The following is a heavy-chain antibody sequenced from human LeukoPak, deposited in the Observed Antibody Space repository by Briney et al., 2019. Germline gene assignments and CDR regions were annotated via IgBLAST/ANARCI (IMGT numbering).Heavy chain of an antibody. CDR1: GFTFSSYG. V-gene: IGHV3-30*02. J-gene: IGHJ4*02. CDR3: ANVDIVVVTAIAPFDY. D-gene: IGHD2-21*02. Sequence: PGGSLRLSCAASGFTFSSYGMHWVRQAPGKGLEWVAFIRYDGSNKYYADSVKGRFTISRDNSKNTLYLQMNGLRAEDTAVYYCANVDIVVVTAIAPFDYWGQGTLVTVSS. CDR2: IRYDGSNK.